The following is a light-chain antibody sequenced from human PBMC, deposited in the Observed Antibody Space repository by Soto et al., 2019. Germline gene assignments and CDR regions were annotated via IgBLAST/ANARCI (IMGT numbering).Light chain of an antibody. Sequence: EIVLTQSPGTLSLSPGESATLYCRASQSIGSSHLVWYQQKPGQAPRLLMYGAFNRATGIPDRFSGSGSGTDFTLTISSLEPEDFAVYHCQQYGGFPITFGQGTRLEIK. J-gene: IGKJ5*01. CDR3: QQYGGFPIT. CDR2: GAF. CDR1: QSIGSSH. V-gene: IGKV3-20*01.